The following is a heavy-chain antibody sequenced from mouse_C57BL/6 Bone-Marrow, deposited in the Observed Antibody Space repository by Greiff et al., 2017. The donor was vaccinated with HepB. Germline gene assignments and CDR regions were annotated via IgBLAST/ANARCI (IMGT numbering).Heavy chain of an antibody. CDR2: IDPSDSYT. D-gene: IGHD2-3*01. J-gene: IGHJ3*01. CDR3: ARQGYSFAY. V-gene: IGHV1-69*01. CDR1: GYTFTSYW. Sequence: VQLQQPGAELVMPGASVKLSCKASGYTFTSYWMHWVKQRPGQGLEWIGEIDPSDSYTNYNQKFKGKSTLTVDNSSSTAYMQLSSLTSEDSAVYYCARQGYSFAYWGQGTLVTVSA.